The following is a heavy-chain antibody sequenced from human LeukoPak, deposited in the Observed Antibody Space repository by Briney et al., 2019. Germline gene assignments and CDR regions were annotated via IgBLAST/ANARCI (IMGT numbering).Heavy chain of an antibody. D-gene: IGHD4-11*01. CDR2: IYFSGST. V-gene: IGHV4-59*01. Sequence: PSETLSLTCTVSDDSIGNYYWSWIRQSPGKGLEWIGYIYFSGSTNYNPSLKRRVTMSVVTSKNQFSLRLTSVTAADTATYYCARVGGSNFYNYGMDVWGQGTTVIVSS. CDR3: ARVGGSNFYNYGMDV. J-gene: IGHJ6*02. CDR1: DDSIGNYY.